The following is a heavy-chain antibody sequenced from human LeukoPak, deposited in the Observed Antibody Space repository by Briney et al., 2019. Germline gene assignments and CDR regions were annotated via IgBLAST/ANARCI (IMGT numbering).Heavy chain of an antibody. D-gene: IGHD2-15*01. J-gene: IGHJ4*02. CDR1: GYTFTSYG. Sequence: ASVKVSCKSSGYTFTSYGISWVRHAPGQGLEWMGWISAYNGNTNYAQKLQGRVTMTTDTSTSTAYMELRSLRSDDTAVYYCARQIGYCSGGSCYFDYWGQGTLVTVSS. V-gene: IGHV1-18*01. CDR2: ISAYNGNT. CDR3: ARQIGYCSGGSCYFDY.